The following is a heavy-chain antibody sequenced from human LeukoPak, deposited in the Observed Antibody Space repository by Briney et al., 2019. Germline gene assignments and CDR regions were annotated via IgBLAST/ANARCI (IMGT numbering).Heavy chain of an antibody. CDR1: GFTFSTYW. V-gene: IGHV3-74*01. Sequence: TGGSLRLSCAASGFTFSTYWMHWVRQAPGKVLVWVSRLKSDGSTNYADSVKGRFTISRDNAKNTVSLQMNSLRPEDTGVYYCARAPSEIGGYYPEYFRHWGQGTLVTVSS. D-gene: IGHD3-22*01. CDR3: ARAPSEIGGYYPEYFRH. J-gene: IGHJ1*01. CDR2: LKSDGST.